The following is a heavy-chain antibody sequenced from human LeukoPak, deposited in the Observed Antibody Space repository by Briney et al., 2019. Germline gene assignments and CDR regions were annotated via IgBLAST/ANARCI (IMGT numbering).Heavy chain of an antibody. D-gene: IGHD3-10*01. CDR1: VYTFTVYY. CDR3: ARDRIRITMVRGWGAFDI. CDR2: INPNSGGT. Sequence: GASVKVSCKASVYTFTVYYMHWVGQAPGQGLEWMGWINPNSGGTNYAQKFQGRVTMTRDTSISTAYMELSRLRSDDTAVYYCARDRIRITMVRGWGAFDIWGQGTMVTVSS. J-gene: IGHJ3*02. V-gene: IGHV1-2*02.